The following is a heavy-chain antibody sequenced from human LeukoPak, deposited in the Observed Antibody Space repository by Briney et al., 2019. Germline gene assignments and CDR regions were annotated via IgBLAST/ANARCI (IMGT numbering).Heavy chain of an antibody. CDR2: ISYDGGKT. D-gene: IGHD3-3*01. V-gene: IGHV3-30-3*01. CDR1: GFIFGGYA. J-gene: IGHJ4*02. Sequence: GGSLRLSCAASGFIFGGYAMHWVRQAPGKGLQWLAAISYDGGKTYYADSVEGRFTISRDNSKSTVYLEINSLRSEDTAIYYCARGFNDFWSGSQLEYWGQGTLVTVSS. CDR3: ARGFNDFWSGSQLEY.